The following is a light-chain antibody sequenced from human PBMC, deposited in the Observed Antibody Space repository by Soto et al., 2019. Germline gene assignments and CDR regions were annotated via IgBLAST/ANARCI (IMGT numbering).Light chain of an antibody. V-gene: IGKV3-20*01. CDR1: QSVTSSY. J-gene: IGKJ1*01. CDR3: QQYGNSPPWT. Sequence: EIVLTQSPGTLSLSPGERATLSCRASQSVTSSYLAWYQQKPGQAPRLLIYGASSRATGIPDRFSGSGSGADFTLTISRLEPEDFVVYYCQQYGNSPPWTFGQGTKVEIK. CDR2: GAS.